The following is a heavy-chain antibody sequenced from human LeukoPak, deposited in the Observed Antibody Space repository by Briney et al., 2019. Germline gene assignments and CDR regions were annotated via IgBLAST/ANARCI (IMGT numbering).Heavy chain of an antibody. CDR2: IYYSGST. CDR3: ARGGYSGYSQLWEY. V-gene: IGHV4-59*11. D-gene: IGHD3-22*01. Sequence: SETLSLTCTVSGGSISSHYWSWIRQPPGKGLEWIGYIYYSGSTNYNPSLKSRVTISVDTSKNQFSLKLSSVTAADTAVYYCARGGYSGYSQLWEYSGQGTLVTVSS. CDR1: GGSISSHY. J-gene: IGHJ4*02.